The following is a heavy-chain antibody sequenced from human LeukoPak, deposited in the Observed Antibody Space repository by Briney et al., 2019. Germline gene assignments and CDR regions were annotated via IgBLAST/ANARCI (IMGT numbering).Heavy chain of an antibody. D-gene: IGHD4-11*01. J-gene: IGHJ6*03. Sequence: SVKVSCKASGGTFSSYAISWVRQAPGQGLEWMGRIIPTFGTANYAQKFQGRVTITTDESTSTAYMELSSLRSEGTAVYYCARAMTTAFSSATYYMDVWGKGTTVTVSS. CDR2: IIPTFGTA. V-gene: IGHV1-69*05. CDR3: ARAMTTAFSSATYYMDV. CDR1: GGTFSSYA.